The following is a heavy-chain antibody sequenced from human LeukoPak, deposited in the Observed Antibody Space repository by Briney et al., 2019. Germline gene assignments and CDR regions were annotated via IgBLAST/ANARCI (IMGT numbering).Heavy chain of an antibody. CDR2: ISGSGGST. Sequence: GSLRLSCAASGFTFSSYAMSWVRQAPGKGLEWVSAISGSGGSTYYADSVKGRFTISRDNSKNTLYLQMNSLRAEDTAVYYCAKVRMVRGVIPHYFDYWGQGTLVTVSS. CDR3: AKVRMVRGVIPHYFDY. CDR1: GFTFSSYA. D-gene: IGHD3-10*01. J-gene: IGHJ4*02. V-gene: IGHV3-23*01.